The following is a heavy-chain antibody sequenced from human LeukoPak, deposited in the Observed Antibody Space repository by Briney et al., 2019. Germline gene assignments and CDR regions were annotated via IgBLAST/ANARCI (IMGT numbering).Heavy chain of an antibody. V-gene: IGHV1-18*01. CDR1: GYTFTSYG. Sequence: ASVKVSCKPSGYTFTSYGISWVRQAPGQGLEWMGWISAYNGNTNYAQKLQGRVTMTTDTSTSTAYMELRSLRSDDTAVYYCARDQSVVAYSSTWFDYWGQGTLVIVSS. D-gene: IGHD6-13*01. J-gene: IGHJ4*02. CDR3: ARDQSVVAYSSTWFDY. CDR2: ISAYNGNT.